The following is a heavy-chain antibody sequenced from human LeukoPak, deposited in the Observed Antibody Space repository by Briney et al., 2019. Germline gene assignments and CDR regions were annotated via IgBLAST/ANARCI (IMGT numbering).Heavy chain of an antibody. Sequence: SETLSLTCTVSGGSFTPYYWSWIRQPPGKGLEWIGHISYSGSTNYNPSLKSRVTISVDTSKNQFSLKLSSVTAADTAVYYCARVTYYYGSGSSPYYYYYMDVWGKGTTVTISS. D-gene: IGHD3-10*01. CDR1: GGSFTPYY. CDR3: ARVTYYYGSGSSPYYYYYMDV. CDR2: ISYSGST. V-gene: IGHV4-59*01. J-gene: IGHJ6*03.